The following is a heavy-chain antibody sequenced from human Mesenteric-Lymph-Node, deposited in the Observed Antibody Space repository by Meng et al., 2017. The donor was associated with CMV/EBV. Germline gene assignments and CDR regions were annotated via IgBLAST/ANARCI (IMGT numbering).Heavy chain of an antibody. CDR3: ARGLHYDYADY. CDR2: IYSGDTDT. D-gene: IGHD3-10*01. J-gene: IGHJ4*02. V-gene: IGHV3-23*03. CDR1: GLTFNYYA. Sequence: GESLKISCVASGLTFNYYAMSWVRQAPGKGLEWVSVIYSGDTDTHYADSVKGRFTISTDSSKSTQFLHMNSLRAEDTAIYYCARGLHYDYADYWGQGTLVTVSS.